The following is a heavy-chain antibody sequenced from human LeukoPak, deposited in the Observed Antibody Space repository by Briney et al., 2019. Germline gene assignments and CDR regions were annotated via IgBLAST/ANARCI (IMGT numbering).Heavy chain of an antibody. CDR1: GFTFSTYA. D-gene: IGHD1-26*01. V-gene: IGHV3-23*01. Sequence: GGSLRLSCAASGFTFSTYAMSWVRQAPGKGLEWVSAITSNGDSTYFADSVKGRFTISRDNSKNTLYLQMNGLRAEDTAIYFCAKDDGSYKHAYWGQGTLVSVSS. CDR3: AKDDGSYKHAY. J-gene: IGHJ4*02. CDR2: ITSNGDST.